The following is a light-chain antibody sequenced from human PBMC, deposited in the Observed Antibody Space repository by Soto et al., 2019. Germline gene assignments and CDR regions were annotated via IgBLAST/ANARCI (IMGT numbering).Light chain of an antibody. CDR3: QQYNNWPLFT. Sequence: EIVLTQSPATLSVSPGERATLSCRASQSVYSNLAWYQQRPGQSPRLLIYAASTRATGIPARFSGSGSGTEFSLTISSRQSEDFAVYYCQQYNNWPLFTFGPGTKVDIK. CDR1: QSVYSN. J-gene: IGKJ3*01. CDR2: AAS. V-gene: IGKV3-15*01.